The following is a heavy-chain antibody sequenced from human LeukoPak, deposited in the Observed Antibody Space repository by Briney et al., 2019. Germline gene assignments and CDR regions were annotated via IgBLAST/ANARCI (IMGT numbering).Heavy chain of an antibody. CDR3: ARVWGNRGAFDI. Sequence: GGSLRLAWAAVGFTFSDYYMSWIRQAPGKGLGWVSYIISSGSTIYYADSVKGRFTISRASAKNSLYLQMNSLRAEDTAVYYCARVWGNRGAFDIWGQGTMVTVSS. J-gene: IGHJ3*02. D-gene: IGHD3-16*01. V-gene: IGHV3-11*01. CDR1: GFTFSDYY. CDR2: IISSGSTI.